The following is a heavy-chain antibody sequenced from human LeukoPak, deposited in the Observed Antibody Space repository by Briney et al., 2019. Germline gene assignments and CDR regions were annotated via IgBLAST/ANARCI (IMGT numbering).Heavy chain of an antibody. CDR2: ISGSGGST. CDR1: GFIFSDFA. D-gene: IGHD2/OR15-2a*01. V-gene: IGHV3-23*01. Sequence: GGSLRLSCAASGFIFSDFAMYWVRQAPGKGLEWVSSISGSGGSTYYADSVKGRFTISRDNSKNTLYLQMNSLRAEDTAVYYCAKGPLLWDWGQGTQVTVSS. J-gene: IGHJ4*02. CDR3: AKGPLLWD.